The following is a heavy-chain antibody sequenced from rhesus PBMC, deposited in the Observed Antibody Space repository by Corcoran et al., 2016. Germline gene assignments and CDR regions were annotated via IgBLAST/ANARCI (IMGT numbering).Heavy chain of an antibody. V-gene: IGHV7-114*01. CDR1: GYTFTTYA. CDR2: ITTDTGNP. Sequence: QVQLVQSGAEVKQPGASVKVSCKASGYTFTTYALNWVRQAHGQGLEWMGSITTDTGNPTYAQGFKERFTSSLDTSITTAYLQISSLKAADTAVYYCARSHFAPGFDYWGQGVLVTVSS. D-gene: IGHD3S6*01. J-gene: IGHJ4*01. CDR3: ARSHFAPGFDY.